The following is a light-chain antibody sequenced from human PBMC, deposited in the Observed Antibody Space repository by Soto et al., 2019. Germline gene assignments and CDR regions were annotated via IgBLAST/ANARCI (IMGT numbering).Light chain of an antibody. V-gene: IGKV3-15*01. J-gene: IGKJ1*01. Sequence: EIVMTQSPDTLSLSPGERATLSCRASQSVSSNFAWYQQKRAQPPRLLIFDASTRATGIPAWFSGSGSGTDFTLTISILESEYFAVYYCQQYNNWPPTFGQGTKVEIK. CDR2: DAS. CDR3: QQYNNWPPT. CDR1: QSVSSN.